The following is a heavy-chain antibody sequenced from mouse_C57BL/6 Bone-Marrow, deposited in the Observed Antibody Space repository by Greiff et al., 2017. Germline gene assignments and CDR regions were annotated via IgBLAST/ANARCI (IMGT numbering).Heavy chain of an antibody. CDR3: AKAPRHYYGSSSWYFDV. CDR1: GFNIKDYY. V-gene: IGHV14-2*01. Sequence: VQLKESGAELVKPGASVKLSCTASGFNIKDYYMHWVKQRTEQGLEWIGRIDPEDGETKYAPKFQGKATITADTSSNTAYLQLSSLTSEDTAVDYCAKAPRHYYGSSSWYFDVWGTGTTVTVSS. D-gene: IGHD1-1*01. CDR2: IDPEDGET. J-gene: IGHJ1*03.